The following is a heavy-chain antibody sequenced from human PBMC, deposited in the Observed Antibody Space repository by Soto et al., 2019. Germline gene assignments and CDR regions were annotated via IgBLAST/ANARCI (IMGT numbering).Heavy chain of an antibody. V-gene: IGHV1-69*13. CDR1: GGTFSSYA. Sequence: SVKVSCKASGGTFSSYAISWVRQAPGQGLEWMGGIIPIFGTANYAQKFQGRVTITADESTSTAYMELSSLRSEDTAVYYCARGARTSLALIIVVVPAAMQNYDAFDIWGQGTMVTVSS. CDR2: IIPIFGTA. D-gene: IGHD2-2*01. CDR3: ARGARTSLALIIVVVPAAMQNYDAFDI. J-gene: IGHJ3*02.